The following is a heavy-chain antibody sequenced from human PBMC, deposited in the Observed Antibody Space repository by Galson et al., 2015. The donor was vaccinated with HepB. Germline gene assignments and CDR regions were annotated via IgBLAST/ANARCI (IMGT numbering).Heavy chain of an antibody. D-gene: IGHD3-10*01. V-gene: IGHV3-21*01. J-gene: IGHJ4*02. Sequence: SLRLSCAASGFTFSIYSMNWVRQAPGKGLEWVSSISSSSSYIYYADSVKGRFTISRDNAKNSLYLQMNSLRAEDTAVYYCARLLWFGELFPPYWGQGTLVTVSS. CDR3: ARLLWFGELFPPY. CDR1: GFTFSIYS. CDR2: ISSSSSYI.